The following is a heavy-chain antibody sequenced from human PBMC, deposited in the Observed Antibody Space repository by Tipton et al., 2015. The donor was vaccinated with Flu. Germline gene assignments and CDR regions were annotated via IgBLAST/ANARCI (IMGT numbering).Heavy chain of an antibody. CDR3: ARAPPETVTTNYYYYYMDV. Sequence: TLSLTCAVYGGSISSYYWSWIRQPAGKGLEWIGRIYTSGSTNYNPSLKSRVTMSVDTSKNQFSLKLSSVTAADTAVYYCARAPPETVTTNYYYYYMDVWGKGTTVTVSS. V-gene: IGHV4-59*10. CDR2: IYTSGST. J-gene: IGHJ6*03. D-gene: IGHD4-17*01. CDR1: GGSISSYY.